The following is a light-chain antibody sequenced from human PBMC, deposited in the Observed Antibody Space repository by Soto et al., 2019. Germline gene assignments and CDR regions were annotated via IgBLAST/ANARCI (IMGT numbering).Light chain of an antibody. CDR3: QQYVRPPWT. CDR2: GAS. V-gene: IGKV3-20*01. J-gene: IGKJ1*01. Sequence: EIVLTQSPGTLSLSPGERATISCRASQSLSKTYLAWYQQKPGQAPRLLIDGASSRATGTPDRFSGSGSGTDFTLTISRLEPEDFAVYYCQQYVRPPWTFGQGTKVDIK. CDR1: QSLSKTY.